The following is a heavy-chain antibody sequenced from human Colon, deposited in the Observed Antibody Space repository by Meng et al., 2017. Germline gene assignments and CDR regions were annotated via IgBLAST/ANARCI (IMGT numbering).Heavy chain of an antibody. Sequence: SETLSLTCSVSGVSMSSYYWTWIRQPPGKVPEWIGYVYSSGKTSYNPSLKNRVTISVDTSKKQFSLNLKSVSAADTAVYYCARGRRYNWNDEGPYSFEHWGQGILVTVSS. CDR3: ARGRRYNWNDEGPYSFEH. J-gene: IGHJ5*02. V-gene: IGHV4-59*01. D-gene: IGHD1-1*01. CDR1: GVSMSSYY. CDR2: VYSSGKT.